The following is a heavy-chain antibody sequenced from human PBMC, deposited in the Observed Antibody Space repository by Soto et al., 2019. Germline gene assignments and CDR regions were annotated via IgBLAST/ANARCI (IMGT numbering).Heavy chain of an antibody. D-gene: IGHD3-16*02. CDR1: GGSISSNY. CDR2: FYNSGNT. Sequence: SETLSLTCSVSGGSISSNYWSWIRQPPGKGLEWIGYFYNSGNTNYNPSLKSQVTISVDTSKNQFSLKLTSVTAADTAVYYCARDRVMITFGGVIAEDYYYDDMDVWGQGTKVTVSS. V-gene: IGHV4-59*01. CDR3: ARDRVMITFGGVIAEDYYYDDMDV. J-gene: IGHJ6*02.